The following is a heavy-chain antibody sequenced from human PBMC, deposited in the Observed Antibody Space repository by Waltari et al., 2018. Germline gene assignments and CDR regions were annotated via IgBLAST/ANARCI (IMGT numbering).Heavy chain of an antibody. V-gene: IGHV4-34*01. CDR1: GGSFSGYY. J-gene: IGHJ4*02. CDR2: INHSGST. Sequence: QVQLQQWGAGLLKPSETLSLTCAVYGGSFSGYYWSWIRQPPGKGLEWIGEINHSGSTTYNPSLKSRGTISVDTSKNQFSLKLSSVTAADTAVYYCARGKKRGRLGELSSWGQGTLVTVSS. D-gene: IGHD3-16*02. CDR3: ARGKKRGRLGELSS.